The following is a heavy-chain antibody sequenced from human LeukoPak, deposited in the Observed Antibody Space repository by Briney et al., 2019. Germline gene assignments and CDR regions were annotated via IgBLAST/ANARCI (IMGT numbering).Heavy chain of an antibody. CDR2: IYYSCST. D-gene: IGHD1-14*01. CDR1: GGSISSYY. CDR3: GSNHHTPCLKCQVPLSVPTPKHQFTLKLNSLRAAATAVSYCARLSRWYVHYSYGMDV. V-gene: IGHV4-59*12. J-gene: IGHJ6*02. Sequence: SETLSLTCTVAGGSISSYYWSWIRQPPGKGLELVGYIYYSCSTNYNPSLKSRVTISVDTSNNQFSLKLSSLTAADPALYYSGSNHHTPCLKCQVPLSVPTPKHQFTLKLNSLRAAATAVSYCARLSRWYVHYSYGMDVWRQGTTVTVSS.